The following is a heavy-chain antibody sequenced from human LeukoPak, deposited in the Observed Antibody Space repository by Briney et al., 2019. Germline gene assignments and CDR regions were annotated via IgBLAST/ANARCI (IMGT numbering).Heavy chain of an antibody. Sequence: GGSLRLSCAASGFTFSTYFMHWVRQAPGKGLEWVADIKKDGSDKFYVESVKGRFTISRDNSKNTLYLQMNSLRAEDTAVYFCARERQDTILHSVAFDIWGQGTMVTVSS. V-gene: IGHV3-30-3*01. CDR2: IKKDGSDK. D-gene: IGHD2-21*01. J-gene: IGHJ3*02. CDR3: ARERQDTILHSVAFDI. CDR1: GFTFSTYF.